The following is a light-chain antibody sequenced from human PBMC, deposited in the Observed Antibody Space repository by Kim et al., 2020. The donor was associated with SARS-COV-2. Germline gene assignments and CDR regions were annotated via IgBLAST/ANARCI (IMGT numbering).Light chain of an antibody. Sequence: QPVLTQPPSASASLGASVTLTCTLSSGYSNYKVDWYQQRPGKGPRFVMRVGTGGTVGSKGDGIPDRFSVLGSGLNRYLTIKNIQEEDESDYHCGADHGSGSNFAGVFGGGTKLTVL. V-gene: IGLV9-49*01. CDR1: SGYSNYK. J-gene: IGLJ3*02. CDR2: VGTGGTVG. CDR3: GADHGSGSNFAGV.